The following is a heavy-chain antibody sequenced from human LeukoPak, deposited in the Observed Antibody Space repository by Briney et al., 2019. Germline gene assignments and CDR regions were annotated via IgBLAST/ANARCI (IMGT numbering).Heavy chain of an antibody. J-gene: IGHJ6*03. Sequence: SETLSLTCTVSGGSISSSRYYWGLIRQAPGKGLEWIGKIYYSGSTYYNPSLKSRVTISVDTSKNQFSLKLSSVTAADTAVYYCATENYYYYYMDVWGKGTTVTVSS. CDR3: ATENYYYYYMDV. CDR1: GGSISSSRYY. V-gene: IGHV4-39*01. CDR2: IYYSGST.